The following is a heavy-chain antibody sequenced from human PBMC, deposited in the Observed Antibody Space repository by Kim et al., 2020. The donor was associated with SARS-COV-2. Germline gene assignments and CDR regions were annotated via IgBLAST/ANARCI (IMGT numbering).Heavy chain of an antibody. D-gene: IGHD3-22*01. CDR2: IYSGAST. Sequence: GGSLRLSCAASGFTVSSNYMSWVRQAPGKGLEWVSVIYSGASTYYADSVKGRFTISRDNSKNTLFLQMNSLRAEDTAVYYCARVADYYDSGGHIDYWGQGTLVTVSS. CDR1: GFTVSSNY. V-gene: IGHV3-53*01. J-gene: IGHJ4*02. CDR3: ARVADYYDSGGHIDY.